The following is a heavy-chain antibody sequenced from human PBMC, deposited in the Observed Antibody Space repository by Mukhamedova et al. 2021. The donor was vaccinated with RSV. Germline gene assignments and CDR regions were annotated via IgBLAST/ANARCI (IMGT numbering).Heavy chain of an antibody. Sequence: WMDWVRQTPGKGLEWVANINQDGSEKTYVDSVKGRFTISRDNAKNSVYLQMNSLRAEDTALYYCARDFVGSDSAWGQGTTVTVS. CDR2: INQDGSEK. J-gene: IGHJ6*02. CDR1: W. V-gene: IGHV3-7*01. D-gene: IGHD2-21*01. CDR3: ARDFVGSDSA.